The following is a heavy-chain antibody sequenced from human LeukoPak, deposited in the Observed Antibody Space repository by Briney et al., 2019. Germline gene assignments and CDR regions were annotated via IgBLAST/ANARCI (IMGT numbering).Heavy chain of an antibody. J-gene: IGHJ6*03. Sequence: QPGGSLRLSCAASGFTFDDYAMHWVRQAPGKGLEWVSGISWNSGSIGYADSVKGRFTISRDNAKNSLYLQMNSLRAEDTALYYCAKVSGYRNYYYYYMDVWGKGTTVTISS. CDR2: ISWNSGSI. V-gene: IGHV3-9*01. CDR1: GFTFDDYA. CDR3: AKVSGYRNYYYYYMDV. D-gene: IGHD5-12*01.